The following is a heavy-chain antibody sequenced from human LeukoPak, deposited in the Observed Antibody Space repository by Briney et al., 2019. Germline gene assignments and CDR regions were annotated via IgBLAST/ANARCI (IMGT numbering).Heavy chain of an antibody. CDR1: GFTFSSYS. CDR2: IYHSGSA. CDR3: ARETLFEYDSGGYHERYYFDN. Sequence: LRLSCAASGFTFSSYSMNWVRQSPGKALEWIGYIYHSGSAYYSPSPKSRVSISVDTSRSQFSLKLSSVTAADTAIYYCARETLFEYDSGGYHERYYFDNWGQGTLVAVSS. D-gene: IGHD3-22*01. V-gene: IGHV4-30-4*08. J-gene: IGHJ4*02.